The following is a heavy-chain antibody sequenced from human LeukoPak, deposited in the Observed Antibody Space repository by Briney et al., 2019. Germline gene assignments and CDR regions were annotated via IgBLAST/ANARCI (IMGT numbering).Heavy chain of an antibody. CDR1: GDSVSSNSAA. V-gene: IGHV6-1*01. Sequence: SQTLSLTCGISGDSVSSNSAAWNWIRQSPSRGLEWLGRTYYRSKWYNDFAVSVKSRITINPDTSKNQFSLQLNSVTPEDTAIYYCAIEIWKRNSYYGMDVWGQGTTVTVSS. D-gene: IGHD1-1*01. CDR3: AIEIWKRNSYYGMDV. CDR2: TYYRSKWYN. J-gene: IGHJ6*02.